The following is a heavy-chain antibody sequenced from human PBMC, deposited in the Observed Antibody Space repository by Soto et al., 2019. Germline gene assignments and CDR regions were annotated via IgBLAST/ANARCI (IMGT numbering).Heavy chain of an antibody. J-gene: IGHJ4*02. CDR3: ARTDKYNSQSSGWANRFDY. V-gene: IGHV3-23*01. D-gene: IGHD6-19*01. Sequence: EVQLLESGGDLVQPGGSLRLSCAASGFIFSNYAMTWVRQAPGKGPEWVSTFTSGGSTYYSDTVKGRFTISSDNTKNTLYLQMNSLRAEDTAVYYCARTDKYNSQSSGWANRFDYWGQGTLVTVSS. CDR2: FTSGGST. CDR1: GFIFSNYA.